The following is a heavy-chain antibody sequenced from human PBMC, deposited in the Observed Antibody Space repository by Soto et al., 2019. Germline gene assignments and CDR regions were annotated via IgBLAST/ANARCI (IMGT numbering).Heavy chain of an antibody. CDR2: IIPIFGTA. CDR3: ARVEAAGKFDY. D-gene: IGHD6-13*01. Sequence: QVQLVQSGAEVKKPGSSVKVSCKASGGTFSSYAISWVRQAPGQGLEWMGGIIPIFGTANYAQKFPGRVTTTADESTSTAYRERSSLRSEGTAVYYWARVEAAGKFDYWGQGTLVTVSS. J-gene: IGHJ4*02. CDR1: GGTFSSYA. V-gene: IGHV1-69*12.